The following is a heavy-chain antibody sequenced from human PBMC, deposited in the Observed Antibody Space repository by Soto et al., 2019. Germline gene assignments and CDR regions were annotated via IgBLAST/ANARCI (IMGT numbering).Heavy chain of an antibody. J-gene: IGHJ4*02. CDR1: GFTFSSYA. V-gene: IGHV3-30*04. CDR2: ISYDGSNK. Sequence: GGSLRLSCAASGFTFSSYAMHWVRQAPGKGLEWVAVISYDGSNKYYADSVKGRFTISRDNSKNTLYLQMNSLRAEDTAVYYCARDPENKQRAAAGIYYFDYWGQGTLVTVSS. D-gene: IGHD6-13*01. CDR3: ARDPENKQRAAAGIYYFDY.